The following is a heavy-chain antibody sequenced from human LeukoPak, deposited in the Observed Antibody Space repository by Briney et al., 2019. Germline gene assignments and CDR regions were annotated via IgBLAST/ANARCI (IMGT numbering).Heavy chain of an antibody. Sequence: SSETLSLTCAVYGGSFSGYYWSWIRQPPGKGLEWIGEINHSGSTNYNPSLKSRVTISVDTSKNQFFLKLSSVTAADTAVYYCARAERYCSSTSCYGGFDYWGQETLVTVSS. D-gene: IGHD2-2*01. CDR1: GGSFSGYY. V-gene: IGHV4-34*01. J-gene: IGHJ4*02. CDR2: INHSGST. CDR3: ARAERYCSSTSCYGGFDY.